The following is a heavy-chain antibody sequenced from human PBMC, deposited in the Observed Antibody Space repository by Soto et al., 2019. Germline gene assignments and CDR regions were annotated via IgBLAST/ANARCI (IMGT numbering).Heavy chain of an antibody. V-gene: IGHV1-18*01. Sequence: ASVKVSCKASGYTFTSYCISWVRQAPGQGLEWMGWISAYNGNTNYAQKLQGRVTMTTDTSTSTAYMELRRLRTDDTAVYYCARGRYDFWSGYTDFDYWGQGTLVTVSS. J-gene: IGHJ4*02. CDR3: ARGRYDFWSGYTDFDY. CDR1: GYTFTSYC. D-gene: IGHD3-3*01. CDR2: ISAYNGNT.